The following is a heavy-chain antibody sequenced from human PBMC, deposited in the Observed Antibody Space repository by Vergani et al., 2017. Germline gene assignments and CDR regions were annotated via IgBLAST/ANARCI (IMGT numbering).Heavy chain of an antibody. J-gene: IGHJ4*02. CDR1: GASISSYF. D-gene: IGHD5-24*01. V-gene: IGHV4-4*07. CDR2: VHTDGTA. CDR3: ARPSRDGYNYEEYYFDY. Sequence: VQLQESGPGLLKPSETLSLTCSVSGASISSYFWSWIRQPAGKGLEWLGRVHTDGTAYYNPSLRTRVRLSADLSQSQFSLKMTSLTAADTAVYYCARPSRDGYNYEEYYFDYWGQGTLVTVSS.